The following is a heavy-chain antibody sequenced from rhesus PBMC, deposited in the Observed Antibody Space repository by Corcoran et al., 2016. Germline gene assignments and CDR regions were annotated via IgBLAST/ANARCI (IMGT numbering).Heavy chain of an antibody. J-gene: IGHJ4*01. Sequence: QVQLQESGPGVVKPSETLSLTCAVSGYSISSGYDWSWIRQPPGKGLEWIGYIYVSSGSTNYNPSLKNRVTISQDTSKNQFSQKLSSVTAADTAVYYCARGLTTAAYYFDYWVQGVLVTVSS. CDR3: ARGLTTAAYYFDY. CDR2: IYVSSGST. CDR1: GYSISSGYD. D-gene: IGHD4-17*01. V-gene: IGHV4-76*01.